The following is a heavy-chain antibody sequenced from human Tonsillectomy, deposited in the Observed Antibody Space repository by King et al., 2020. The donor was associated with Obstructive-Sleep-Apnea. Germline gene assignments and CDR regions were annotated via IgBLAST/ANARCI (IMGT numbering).Heavy chain of an antibody. Sequence: VQLVESGGGVVQPGRSLRLSCVASGFTFRDYGMHWVRQAPGKGLEWLAMIYYDGSNKDYADSVKGRYTISRDNSKNTLYLQMNSLRVEETDLYFCVCYYFDYWGQGTMVTVSS. CDR2: IYYDGSNK. V-gene: IGHV3-33*03. CDR1: GFTFRDYG. D-gene: IGHD2-15*01. J-gene: IGHJ4*02. CDR3: VCYYFDY.